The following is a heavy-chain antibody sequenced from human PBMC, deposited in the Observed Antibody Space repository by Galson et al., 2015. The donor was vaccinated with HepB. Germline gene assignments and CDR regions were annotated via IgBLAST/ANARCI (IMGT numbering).Heavy chain of an antibody. D-gene: IGHD6-13*01. CDR3: ARAYSSSWYDNWFDP. J-gene: IGHJ5*02. CDR2: TYYRSKWYN. Sequence: CAISGDSVSSNSAAWNWIRQSPSRGLEWLGRTYYRSKWYNDYAVSVKSRITINPDTSKNQFSLQLNSVTPEDTAVYYCARAYSSSWYDNWFDPWGQGTLVTVSS. CDR1: GDSVSSNSAA. V-gene: IGHV6-1*01.